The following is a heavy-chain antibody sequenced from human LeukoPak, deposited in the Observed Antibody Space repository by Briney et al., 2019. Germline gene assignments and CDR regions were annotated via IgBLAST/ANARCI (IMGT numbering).Heavy chain of an antibody. CDR2: IYHTGST. J-gene: IGHJ4*01. D-gene: IGHD3-10*01. CDR1: GYSISRGYY. Sequence: SETLSLTCGVSGYSISRGYYWAWIRQPPGKGLEWIGTIYHTGSTYYTPSLGSRVTISVDTSKNEFSLNLNPVTAADTAVYYCARAGWIITSGIDYWGHGALVTVS. V-gene: IGHV4-38-2*01. CDR3: ARAGWIITSGIDY.